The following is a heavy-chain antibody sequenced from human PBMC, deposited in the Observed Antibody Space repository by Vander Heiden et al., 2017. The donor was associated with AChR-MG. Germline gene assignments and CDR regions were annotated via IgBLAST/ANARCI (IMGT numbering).Heavy chain of an antibody. V-gene: IGHV4-34*01. J-gene: IGHJ4*02. CDR3: ARARVYYFDY. Sequence: QVQLQQWGAGLLKPSETLSLTCAVYGGSFSGYYWSWIRQPPGKGLEWIGEINNSGSTNDNPSLKSRVTISVDTSKNQFSLKLSSVTAADTAVYYCARARVYYFDYWGQGTLVTVSS. CDR2: INNSGST. CDR1: GGSFSGYY. D-gene: IGHD3-3*01.